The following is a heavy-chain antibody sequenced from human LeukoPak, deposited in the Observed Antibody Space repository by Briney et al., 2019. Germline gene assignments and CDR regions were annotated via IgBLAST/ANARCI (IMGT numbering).Heavy chain of an antibody. J-gene: IGHJ4*02. CDR2: TSANGGKT. Sequence: GGSLRLSCAASGFTFSNAWMSWVRQAPGKGLEWVSATSANGGKTYYADSVKGRFTISRDNSKNTLYLQMNSLRAEDTAVYYCAKDRGYSFDYWGQGTLVTVSS. D-gene: IGHD4-11*01. V-gene: IGHV3-23*01. CDR1: GFTFSNAW. CDR3: AKDRGYSFDY.